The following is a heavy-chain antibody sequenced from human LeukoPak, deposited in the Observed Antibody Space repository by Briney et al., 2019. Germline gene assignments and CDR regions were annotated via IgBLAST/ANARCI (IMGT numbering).Heavy chain of an antibody. D-gene: IGHD3-16*02. CDR1: GGTFSSYA. CDR2: INPNSGDT. CDR3: ARGGYDYVWGSYRYLLNIDY. V-gene: IGHV1-2*02. Sequence: GASVKVSCKASGGTFSSYAISWVRQAPGQGLEWMGWINPNSGDTNYTQKFQGRVTMTRDTSISTAYMELSRLRSDDTAVYYCARGGYDYVWGSYRYLLNIDYWGQGTLVIVSS. J-gene: IGHJ4*02.